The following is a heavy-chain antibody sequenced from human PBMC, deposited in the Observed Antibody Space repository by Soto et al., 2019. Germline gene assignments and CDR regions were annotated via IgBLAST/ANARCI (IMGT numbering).Heavy chain of an antibody. CDR2: INLTGNT. D-gene: IGHD6-6*01. CDR3: ARDVRKAHEYSSSWRLNRFDP. V-gene: IGHV4-39*02. Sequence: SETLSLTCSASGGSITTSSHFWGWFRQRPVKALEWIGTINLTGNTNYTPSLKSRLTISVDTSKNQFSLKLSSVTAADTAVYYCARDVRKAHEYSSSWRLNRFDPWGQATLVTAYS. J-gene: IGHJ5*02. CDR1: GGSITTSSHF.